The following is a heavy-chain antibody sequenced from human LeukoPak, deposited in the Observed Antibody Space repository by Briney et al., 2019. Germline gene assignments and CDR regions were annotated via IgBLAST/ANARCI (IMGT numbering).Heavy chain of an antibody. D-gene: IGHD1-1*01. CDR3: AKSLNWNFES. V-gene: IGHV3-23*01. Sequence: PGGSLRLSCAASGFTFSSYAMNWVRQAPGKGLEWVSSFGGNGGNTYYADSVRGRFTISRDNSKNTLYLQMNGLRAEDTAIYFCAKSLNWNFESWGRGTLVTVSS. CDR2: FGGNGGNT. J-gene: IGHJ4*02. CDR1: GFTFSSYA.